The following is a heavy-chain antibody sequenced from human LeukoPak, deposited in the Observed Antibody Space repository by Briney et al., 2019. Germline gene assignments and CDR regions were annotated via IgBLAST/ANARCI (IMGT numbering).Heavy chain of an antibody. V-gene: IGHV4-59*01. Sequence: PSETLSLTCTVSDGSISSCYWSWIRLPPGKGLEYIGYVSYSGTTNYNPSLKSRLTISLDTSKNQISLRLSSVTAADTAVYYCARFRSAVAGTYNYYYLDVWGKGTTVTVSS. CDR3: ARFRSAVAGTYNYYYLDV. CDR1: DGSISSCY. J-gene: IGHJ6*03. CDR2: VSYSGTT. D-gene: IGHD6-19*01.